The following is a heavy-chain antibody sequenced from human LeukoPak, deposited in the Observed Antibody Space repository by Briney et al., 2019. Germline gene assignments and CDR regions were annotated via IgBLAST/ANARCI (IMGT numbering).Heavy chain of an antibody. CDR3: TRVNYYDSGSLYYGYFDY. CDR2: IRSQAYGAAT. D-gene: IGHD3-22*01. Sequence: GGSLRVSCSASGLNFDAYAMSWVRQAPGKGPEWVGFIRSQAYGAATNYAPFVQDRFTISRDDSRRIVHLQLDSLRTDDTAVYLCTRVNYYDSGSLYYGYFDYWGQGVLVTVSS. V-gene: IGHV3-49*04. J-gene: IGHJ4*02. CDR1: GLNFDAYA.